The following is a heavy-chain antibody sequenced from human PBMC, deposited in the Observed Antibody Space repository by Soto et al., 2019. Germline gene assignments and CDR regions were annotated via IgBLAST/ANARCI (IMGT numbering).Heavy chain of an antibody. CDR2: IYYSGST. J-gene: IGHJ4*02. CDR1: GGSISSGGYY. Sequence: QVQLQESGPGLVKPSQTLSLTCTVSGGSISSGGYYWSWIRQHPGKGREWIGYIYYSGSTYYNPSLKSRVTISVDTSKNQFSLKLSSVTAADTAVYYCARGHDPIVNYYFDYWGQGTLVTVSS. D-gene: IGHD1-20*01. V-gene: IGHV4-31*03. CDR3: ARGHDPIVNYYFDY.